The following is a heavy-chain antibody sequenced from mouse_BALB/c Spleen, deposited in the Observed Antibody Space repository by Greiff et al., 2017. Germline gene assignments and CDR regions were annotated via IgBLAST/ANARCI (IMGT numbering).Heavy chain of an antibody. J-gene: IGHJ4*01. CDR1: GYSITSDYA. CDR3: AKTARATRAMDY. V-gene: IGHV3-2*02. D-gene: IGHD3-2*01. CDR2: ISYSGST. Sequence: EVQLQESGPGLVKPSQSLSLTCTVTGYSITSDYAWNWIRQFPGNKLEWMGYISYSGSTSYNPSLKSRISITRDTSKNQFFLQLNSVTTEDTATYYCAKTARATRAMDYWGQGTSVTVSS.